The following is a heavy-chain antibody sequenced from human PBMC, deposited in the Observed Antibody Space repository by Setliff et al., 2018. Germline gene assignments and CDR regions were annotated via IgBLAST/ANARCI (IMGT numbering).Heavy chain of an antibody. J-gene: IGHJ5*02. CDR2: ISTDGSSI. D-gene: IGHD1-26*01. CDR1: GFTFSTYW. CDR3: ARVGSKPQLGWFDP. Sequence: QPGGSLRLSCVTSGFTFSTYWMHWVRQAPGQGLVWVARISTDGSSITYADSVKGRFTISRDNARNTLYLQMNSLTAEDTAVYYCARVGSKPQLGWFDPWGQGTLVTVSS. V-gene: IGHV3-74*03.